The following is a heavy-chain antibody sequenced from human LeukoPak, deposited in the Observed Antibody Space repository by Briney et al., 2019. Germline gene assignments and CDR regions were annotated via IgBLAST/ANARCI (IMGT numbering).Heavy chain of an antibody. CDR2: INPNSGGT. CDR3: ARDLAGTIFGVVTPQY. D-gene: IGHD3-3*01. J-gene: IGHJ4*02. Sequence: ASVKVSCKASGYTFTGYYMHWVRQAPGQGLEWMGRINPNSGGTNYAQKFQGRVTMTRDTSISTAYMELSRLRSDDTAVYYCARDLAGTIFGVVTPQYWGQGTLVTVSS. V-gene: IGHV1-2*06. CDR1: GYTFTGYY.